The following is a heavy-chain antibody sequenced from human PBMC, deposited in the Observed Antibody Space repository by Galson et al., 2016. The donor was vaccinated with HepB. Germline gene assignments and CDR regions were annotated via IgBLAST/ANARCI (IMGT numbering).Heavy chain of an antibody. CDR2: IFYSGKT. CDR3: AKVYRVLADY. V-gene: IGHV4-39*01. J-gene: IGHJ4*02. D-gene: IGHD1-14*01. CDR1: GGSISSGGYY. Sequence: ETLSLTCTVSGGSISSGGYYWSWIRQHPGKGLEWLGSIFYSGKTYYNPSLKSRITISVDTSRNQFSLKLSSVTAADTAIYYCAKVYRVLADYWGQGTLVTVSS.